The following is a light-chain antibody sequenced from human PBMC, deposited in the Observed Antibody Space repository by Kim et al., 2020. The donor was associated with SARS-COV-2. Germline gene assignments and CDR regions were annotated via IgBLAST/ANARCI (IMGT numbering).Light chain of an antibody. V-gene: IGLV4-69*01. J-gene: IGLJ2*01. Sequence: ASVKLTCTLSNGHSTYAIAWDQQQPEKSPRYLMKVYSDGRHVKGGGIPDRLSGSSSGPQRYLTISSLQSEDEADYYCQTWGSGTVVFGGGTQLTVL. CDR3: QTWGSGTVV. CDR2: VYSDGRH. CDR1: NGHSTYA.